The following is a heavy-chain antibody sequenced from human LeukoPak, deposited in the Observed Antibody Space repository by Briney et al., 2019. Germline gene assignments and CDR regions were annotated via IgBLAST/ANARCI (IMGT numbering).Heavy chain of an antibody. V-gene: IGHV3-30-3*01. CDR2: AAFDGSIK. J-gene: IGHJ3*02. D-gene: IGHD2-2*01. CDR1: GFTFSTYS. Sequence: PGGSLRLSCAASGFTFSTYSMHWVRQPPGKGLEWVAVAAFDGSIKYNADSVKGRFTISKDSSKNTLNLQISSLRDEDTAVYYCARDRPSSVVGDGFDIWGQGTMVTVSS. CDR3: ARDRPSSVVGDGFDI.